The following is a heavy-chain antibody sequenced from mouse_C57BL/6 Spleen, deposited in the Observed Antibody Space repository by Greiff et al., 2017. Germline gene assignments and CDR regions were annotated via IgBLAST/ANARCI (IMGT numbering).Heavy chain of an antibody. Sequence: QVQLQQPGAELVKPGASVKLSCKASGYTFTSYWLHWVKQRPGRGLEWIGRIDPNSGGTKYNEQFKSKATLTVAPPSGTAYMQLGGLTSEDSAVYYCARDETGTVYYFDYWGQGTTLTVSS. D-gene: IGHD4-1*01. CDR1: GYTFTSYW. J-gene: IGHJ2*01. CDR3: ARDETGTVYYFDY. CDR2: IDPNSGGT. V-gene: IGHV1-72*01.